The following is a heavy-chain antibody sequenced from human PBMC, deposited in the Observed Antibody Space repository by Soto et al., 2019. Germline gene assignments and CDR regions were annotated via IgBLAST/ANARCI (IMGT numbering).Heavy chain of an antibody. CDR2: ISYCGTT. J-gene: IGHJ4*02. Sequence: QVQLQESGPGLVKPSQTLSLTCTVSGGPISSGDHFWSWIRQTPGKGLESIVYISYCGTTYFNPSPQRRITISADTSKHPFPLYLSSVTAADAAIYYCGRGRRYGYGIDYWGQGTLVTVAS. V-gene: IGHV4-30-4*01. D-gene: IGHD5-18*01. CDR1: GGPISSGDHF. CDR3: GRGRRYGYGIDY.